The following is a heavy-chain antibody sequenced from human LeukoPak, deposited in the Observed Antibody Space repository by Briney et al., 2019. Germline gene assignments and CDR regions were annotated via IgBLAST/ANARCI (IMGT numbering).Heavy chain of an antibody. J-gene: IGHJ4*02. CDR3: ARDLGYCSGGSCLPLDY. V-gene: IGHV3-30*02. Sequence: GGSLRLSCAASGFTFSSYGMHWVRQAPGKGLEWVAFIRYDGSNKYYADSVKGRFTISRDNAKNSLYLQMNSLRAEDTAVYYCARDLGYCSGGSCLPLDYWGQGTLVTVSS. CDR1: GFTFSSYG. CDR2: IRYDGSNK. D-gene: IGHD2-15*01.